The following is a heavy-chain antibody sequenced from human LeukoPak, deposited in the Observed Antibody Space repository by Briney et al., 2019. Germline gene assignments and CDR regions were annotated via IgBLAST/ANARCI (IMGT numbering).Heavy chain of an antibody. J-gene: IGHJ4*02. CDR1: GFTVSSNY. D-gene: IGHD3-16*01. V-gene: IGHV3-53*01. CDR2: IYSGGST. Sequence: PGGSLRLSCAASGFTVSSNYMTWVRQAPGKGLEWVSVIYSGGSTYYADSVKGRFTVSRDNSKNTLYLQMNSLKTEDTAVYYCTRPSVEGLRLVDYWGQGTLVTVSS. CDR3: TRPSVEGLRLVDY.